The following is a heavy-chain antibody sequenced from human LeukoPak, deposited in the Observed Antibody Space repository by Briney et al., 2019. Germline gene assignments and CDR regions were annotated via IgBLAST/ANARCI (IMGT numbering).Heavy chain of an antibody. CDR3: ARARAQAYYYGSGSRHFDY. Sequence: SVKVSCKASGGTFSSYAISWVRQAPGQGLEWMGGIIPIFGTANYAQKFQGRVTITADKSTSTAYMELSSLRSEDTAVYYCARARAQAYYYGSGSRHFDYWGQGTLVTVSS. J-gene: IGHJ4*02. V-gene: IGHV1-69*06. CDR2: IIPIFGTA. D-gene: IGHD3-10*01. CDR1: GGTFSSYA.